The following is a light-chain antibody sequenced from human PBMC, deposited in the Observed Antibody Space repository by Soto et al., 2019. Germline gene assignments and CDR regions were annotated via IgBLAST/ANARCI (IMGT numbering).Light chain of an antibody. J-gene: IGKJ1*01. CDR3: LQYGSSWT. V-gene: IGKV3-20*01. CDR2: GAS. CDR1: QSVSSTY. Sequence: EMVLTQSPGTLSLSPGERATLSCRASQSVSSTYLAWYQHKPGQAPRLLIYGASSRATGIPDRCSGSGSVTDFILTIRRLEHEDLSMYYCLQYGSSWTFGQGTKRDI.